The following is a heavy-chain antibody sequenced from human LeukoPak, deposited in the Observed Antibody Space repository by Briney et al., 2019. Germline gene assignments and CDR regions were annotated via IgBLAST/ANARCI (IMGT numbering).Heavy chain of an antibody. D-gene: IGHD5-18*01. CDR1: GFTFDDYA. Sequence: PGGSLRLFCAASGFTFDDYAMHWVRPAPGKGLEWVSGISWNSGRIGYAASVKGRFTISRDNAKNSLYLQMNGLRAEDTALYYCAKDLRGYSYGALDYWGQGTLVTVSS. CDR3: AKDLRGYSYGALDY. CDR2: ISWNSGRI. J-gene: IGHJ4*02. V-gene: IGHV3-9*01.